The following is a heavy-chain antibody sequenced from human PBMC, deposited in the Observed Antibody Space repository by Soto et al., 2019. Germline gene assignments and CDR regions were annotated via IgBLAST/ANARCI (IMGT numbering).Heavy chain of an antibody. Sequence: QVQLAESGGGVVQPGRSLRLSCAASTFTLSTYGMHWVRQAPGKGLEWVAVISYDGNNKYYADSVKGRFTISRDNSRNTLSLQMNSLTTEDTAVYYCARGAEYQVLSRDYFYGMDVWGQGIMVTVSS. CDR1: TFTLSTYG. CDR2: ISYDGNNK. J-gene: IGHJ6*02. D-gene: IGHD2-2*01. V-gene: IGHV3-30*03. CDR3: ARGAEYQVLSRDYFYGMDV.